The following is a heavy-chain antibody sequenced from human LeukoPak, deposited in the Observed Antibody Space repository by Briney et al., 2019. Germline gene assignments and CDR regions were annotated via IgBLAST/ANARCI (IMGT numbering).Heavy chain of an antibody. CDR3: AKDPRPSYNWNERRPDGGY. J-gene: IGHJ4*02. V-gene: IGHV3-23*01. CDR1: GFTYGTYA. D-gene: IGHD1-20*01. CDR2: ISDNGAAT. Sequence: GGSLRLSCAASGFTYGTYAVSWVRQAPGKGLDWVSAISDNGAATYYADSVRGRFTVSRDNSINTVYLQMNSLRAEDTAVYYCAKDPRPSYNWNERRPDGGYWGQGTLVTVSS.